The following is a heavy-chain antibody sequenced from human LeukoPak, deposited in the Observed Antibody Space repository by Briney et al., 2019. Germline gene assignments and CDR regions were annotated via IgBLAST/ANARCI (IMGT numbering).Heavy chain of an antibody. CDR3: ARGPRESSSSDY. Sequence: ASVKVSCKTSGYRFTNFDINWVRQAPGQGLEWMGWMNPDNGNTGYAQKFQGRVSMSGDTSISTAFMLLSSLRSDDTALYFCARGPRESSSSDYWGQGTLVTVSS. CDR1: GYRFTNFD. CDR2: MNPDNGNT. V-gene: IGHV1-8*01. J-gene: IGHJ4*02. D-gene: IGHD6-13*01.